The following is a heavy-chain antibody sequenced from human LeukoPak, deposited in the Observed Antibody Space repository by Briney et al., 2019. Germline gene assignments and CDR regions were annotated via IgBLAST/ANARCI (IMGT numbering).Heavy chain of an antibody. CDR1: GYTFTGYY. J-gene: IGHJ4*02. Sequence: GASVKVSCKASGYTFTGYYMHWVRQAPGQGLEWMGRINPNSGGTNYTQKFQGRVTMTRDTSTSTLYMELSSLRPEDTALYYCATIEYWGQGTLVTVSS. V-gene: IGHV1-2*06. CDR2: INPNSGGT. CDR3: ATIEY.